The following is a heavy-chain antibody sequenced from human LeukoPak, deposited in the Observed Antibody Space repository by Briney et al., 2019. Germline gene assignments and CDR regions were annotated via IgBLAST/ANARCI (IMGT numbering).Heavy chain of an antibody. Sequence: GGSLRLSCAASGFTFSSYAMIWARQAPGKGLEWVSLISDSGTSTYYPDSVKGRFTISRDNSKNTVYLQMNSLRAEDTAVYYCAKGVSGYGSGRPFDYWGQGTLVTVSS. D-gene: IGHD3-10*01. J-gene: IGHJ4*02. V-gene: IGHV3-23*01. CDR3: AKGVSGYGSGRPFDY. CDR1: GFTFSSYA. CDR2: ISDSGTST.